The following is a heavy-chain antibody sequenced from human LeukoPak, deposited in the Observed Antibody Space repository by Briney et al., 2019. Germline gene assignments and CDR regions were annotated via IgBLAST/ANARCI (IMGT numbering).Heavy chain of an antibody. CDR3: ARDLYSSSWYGVVYYYYGMDV. CDR1: GFTFSDYY. J-gene: IGHJ6*02. Sequence: PGGSLRLSCAASGFTFSDYYMSWIRQAPGKGLEWVSYISSSGSTIYYADSVKGRFTISRDNAKNPLYLQMNSLRAEDTAVYYCARDLYSSSWYGVVYYYYGMDVWGQGTTVTVSS. V-gene: IGHV3-11*01. CDR2: ISSSGSTI. D-gene: IGHD6-13*01.